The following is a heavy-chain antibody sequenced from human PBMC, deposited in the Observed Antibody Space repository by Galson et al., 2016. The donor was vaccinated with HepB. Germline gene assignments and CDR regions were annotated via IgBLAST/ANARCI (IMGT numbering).Heavy chain of an antibody. CDR2: VYSSGNT. D-gene: IGHD2-8*02. J-gene: IGHJ6*02. CDR1: GFTVSSNY. V-gene: IGHV3-53*01. CDR3: ARGTGGKYYYGMDV. Sequence: SLRLSCAASGFTVSSNYMSWVRQAPGKGLEWVSVVYSSGNTYYAGSVKGRFTISRDNSKNTLYLQMNSLRAEDTAAYYCARGTGGKYYYGMDVWGQGTTVTVPS.